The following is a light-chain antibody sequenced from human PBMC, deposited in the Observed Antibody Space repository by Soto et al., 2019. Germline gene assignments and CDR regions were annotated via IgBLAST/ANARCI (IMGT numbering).Light chain of an antibody. J-gene: IGKJ1*01. V-gene: IGKV1-5*03. Sequence: DIQMTQSPSSLSASVGDRVTITCRASQSINRFLNWYQQKPGKAPKLLIYKAANLADEVPSRFAGSGSGTDFTLTITRLQPDDFATYYCQHYNSFSRTFGQGTKVEV. CDR1: QSINRF. CDR3: QHYNSFSRT. CDR2: KAA.